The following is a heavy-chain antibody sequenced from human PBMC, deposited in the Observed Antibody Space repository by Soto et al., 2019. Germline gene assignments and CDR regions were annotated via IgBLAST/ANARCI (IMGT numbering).Heavy chain of an antibody. V-gene: IGHV3-48*02. CDR1: GFTFSSYS. CDR3: ARARSSRAFDI. CDR2: ISSSSSTI. Sequence: GGSLRLSCAASGFTFSSYSMNWARQAPGKGLEWVSYISSSSSTIYYADSVKGRFTISRDNAKNSLYLQMDSLRDGDTAVYYCARARSSRAFDIWRQRTMVTVSS. D-gene: IGHD6-6*01. J-gene: IGHJ3*02.